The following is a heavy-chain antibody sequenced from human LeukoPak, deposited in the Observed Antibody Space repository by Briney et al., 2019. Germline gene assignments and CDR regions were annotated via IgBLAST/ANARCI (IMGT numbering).Heavy chain of an antibody. Sequence: GSLRLSCVASGFTFSDYYMNWIRQPPGKGLEWIGSVYYGRSPYFNPSLESRATISVDTSKNHFSLKMSSVTAADTAVYYCARSSGTGTFSYWGQGTLVTVSS. CDR2: VYYGRSP. J-gene: IGHJ4*02. V-gene: IGHV4-39*02. CDR1: GFTFSDYY. D-gene: IGHD6-25*01. CDR3: ARSSGTGTFSY.